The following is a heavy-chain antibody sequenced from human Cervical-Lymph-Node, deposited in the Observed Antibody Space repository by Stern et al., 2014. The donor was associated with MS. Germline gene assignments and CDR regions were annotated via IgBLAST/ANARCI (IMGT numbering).Heavy chain of an antibody. Sequence: DQLVESGGGLVKPGGSLRLSCAASGFTFSDYYMSWIRQAPGQGLEWISYITSSGTTIYYADSVKGRFTISRDNAKNSLYLQMNSLRAEDTAVYYCATLVGITWFDPWGQGTLVTVSS. CDR1: GFTFSDYY. D-gene: IGHD2-8*02. V-gene: IGHV3-11*01. CDR3: ATLVGITWFDP. CDR2: ITSSGTTI. J-gene: IGHJ5*02.